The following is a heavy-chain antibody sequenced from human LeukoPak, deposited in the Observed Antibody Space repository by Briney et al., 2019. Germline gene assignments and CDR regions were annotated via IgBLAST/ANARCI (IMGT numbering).Heavy chain of an antibody. D-gene: IGHD3-22*01. CDR2: IQQDGSEK. CDR3: AKDLSYYDSSGYYGFDY. V-gene: IGHV3-7*01. J-gene: IGHJ4*02. Sequence: GGSLRLSCVASGFTFSNYWMSWVRQAPGKGLEWVANIQQDGSEKYYVDSVKGRFTISRDNAKNSLYLQMNSLRAEDTAVYYCAKDLSYYDSSGYYGFDYWGQGTLVTVSS. CDR1: GFTFSNYW.